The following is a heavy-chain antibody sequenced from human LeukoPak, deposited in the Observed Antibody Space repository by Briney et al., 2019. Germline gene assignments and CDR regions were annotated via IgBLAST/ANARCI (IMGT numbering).Heavy chain of an antibody. V-gene: IGHV3-73*01. D-gene: IGHD3-3*01. CDR2: IRSKAD. J-gene: IGHJ6*03. CDR1: GFTFSGSA. Sequence: GGSLRLSCAASGFTFSGSAIHWVRQASGKGLEWVGRIRSKADYAASVKGKFTISRDDSKNTAYLQMNSLKTEDAAVYYCSRSSSRNFGVVIKSYYYYMDVWGKGTTVTVSS. CDR3: SRSSSRNFGVVIKSYYYYMDV.